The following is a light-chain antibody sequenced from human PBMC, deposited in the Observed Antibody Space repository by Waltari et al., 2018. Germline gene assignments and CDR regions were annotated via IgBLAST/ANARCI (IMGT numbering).Light chain of an antibody. V-gene: IGKV1-39*01. CDR3: QQRYTTLT. Sequence: DVQMTQSPSSLSASVGDRVTITCRASQSIANYLNWYQQKPGKVPKLLIYAASSLHSGVTSRFSCSGSGTEFTLTITNLQPEDFATYYCQQRYTTLTFGGGTKVK. J-gene: IGKJ4*02. CDR1: QSIANY. CDR2: AAS.